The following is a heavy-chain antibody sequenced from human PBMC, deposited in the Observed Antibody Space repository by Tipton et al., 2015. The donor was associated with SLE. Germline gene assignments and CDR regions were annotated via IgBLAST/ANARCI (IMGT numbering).Heavy chain of an antibody. CDR3: ARANPFYSGYDFDY. V-gene: IGHV1-18*01. Sequence: QLVQSGAEVKKPGASVKVSCKASGYTFTSYGISWVRQAPGQGLERMGWISAYNGNTNYAQKLQGRVTMTIDASTSTAYMELRSLRSDDTAVYYCARANPFYSGYDFDYWGQGTLVTVSS. J-gene: IGHJ4*02. CDR1: GYTFTSYG. D-gene: IGHD5-12*01. CDR2: ISAYNGNT.